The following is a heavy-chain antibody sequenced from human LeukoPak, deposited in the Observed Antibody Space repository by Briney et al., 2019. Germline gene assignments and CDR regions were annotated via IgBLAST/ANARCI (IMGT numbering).Heavy chain of an antibody. CDR3: ARLWGSSYDFWSGYYTGLDY. J-gene: IGHJ4*02. Sequence: SETLSLTCTVSGGSISSGDYYWSWIRQPPGKGLEWIGYIYYSGSTYYNPSLKSRVTISVDTSKNQFSLKLSSVTAADTAVYYCARLWGSSYDFWSGYYTGLDYWGQGTLVTVSS. CDR2: IYYSGST. D-gene: IGHD3-3*01. V-gene: IGHV4-30-4*08. CDR1: GGSISSGDYY.